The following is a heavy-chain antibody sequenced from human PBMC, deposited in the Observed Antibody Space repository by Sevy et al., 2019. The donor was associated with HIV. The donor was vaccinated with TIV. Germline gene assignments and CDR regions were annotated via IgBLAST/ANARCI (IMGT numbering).Heavy chain of an antibody. J-gene: IGHJ5*02. V-gene: IGHV3-30*02. Sequence: GGSLRLSCAASGFTFSSYGMHWVRQAPGKGLERVAFIRYDGSNKYYADSVKGRFTISRDNSKNTLYLQMNSLRAEDTAVYYCAKDQVAEFDPWGQGTLVTVSS. CDR1: GFTFSSYG. CDR2: IRYDGSNK. D-gene: IGHD6-19*01. CDR3: AKDQVAEFDP.